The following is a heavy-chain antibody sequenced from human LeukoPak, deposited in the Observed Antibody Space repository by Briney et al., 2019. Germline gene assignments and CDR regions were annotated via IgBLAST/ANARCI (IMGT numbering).Heavy chain of an antibody. J-gene: IGHJ4*02. CDR2: IRYDGSNK. V-gene: IGHV3-30*02. CDR3: AKVAGWHNDY. Sequence: PGGSLRLSCAASGFTFSSYGMHWVRQAPGKGLEWVSFIRYDGSNKYYADSVKGRFTISRDNSKNTLYLQMNSLRAEDTAVYYCAKVAGWHNDYWGQGTLVTVSS. CDR1: GFTFSSYG. D-gene: IGHD6-19*01.